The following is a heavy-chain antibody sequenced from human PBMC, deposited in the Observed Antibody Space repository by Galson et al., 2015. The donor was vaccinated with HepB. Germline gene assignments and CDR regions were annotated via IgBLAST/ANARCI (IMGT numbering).Heavy chain of an antibody. CDR1: GFAFGSHT. Sequence: SLRLSCAASGFAFGSHTMIWVRQAPGRGLECVSAISGHAEKIYYAESLKGRFTISRDNSKSTVDLQISGLRVDDTAVYYCVKDSHYDFWQGSLFELWGQGTPVTVAS. CDR2: ISGHAEKI. J-gene: IGHJ4*02. V-gene: IGHV3-23*01. CDR3: VKDSHYDFWQGSLFEL. D-gene: IGHD3-3*01.